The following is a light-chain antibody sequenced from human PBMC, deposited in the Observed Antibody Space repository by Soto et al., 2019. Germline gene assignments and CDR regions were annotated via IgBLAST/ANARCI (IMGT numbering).Light chain of an antibody. CDR2: GAS. J-gene: IGKJ4*01. Sequence: EIVLTQSPGTLSLSPGERTILSCRASQSVSTNYLAWYQQKPGQAPRLLIYGASSRATGIPDRFSGSGSGADFTLTISRLEPEDFAVYYCQQYVSVPLTFGGGTKVEIK. V-gene: IGKV3-20*01. CDR1: QSVSTNY. CDR3: QQYVSVPLT.